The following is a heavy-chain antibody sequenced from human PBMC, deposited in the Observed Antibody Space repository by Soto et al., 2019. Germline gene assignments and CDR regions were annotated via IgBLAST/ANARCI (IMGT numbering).Heavy chain of an antibody. V-gene: IGHV3-30*18. CDR2: ISDDGRNE. D-gene: IGHD6-13*01. J-gene: IGHJ4*02. CDR3: AKDRSSSWCSDY. Sequence: VQLVESGGGVVQPGRSLRLSCAVSGFTLSSYGMHWVRQAPGKGLEWVAVISDDGRNEYYADSVKGRFSISRDNYKNTVYVQMNSLRAEDTAGYYCAKDRSSSWCSDYWGQGTLVTVSS. CDR1: GFTLSSYG.